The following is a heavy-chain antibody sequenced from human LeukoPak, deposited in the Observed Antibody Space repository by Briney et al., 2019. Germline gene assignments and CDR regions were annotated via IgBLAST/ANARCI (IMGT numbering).Heavy chain of an antibody. J-gene: IGHJ6*03. V-gene: IGHV1-18*01. Sequence: ASVKVSCKASGYTFTSYGISWVRQAPGQGLEWMGWISAYNGNTNYAQKFQGRVTMTRNTYISTAYMELSSLRSEDTAVYYCARGAGSYPGYYYYYMDVWGKGTTVTVSS. CDR1: GYTFTSYG. D-gene: IGHD3-16*01. CDR3: ARGAGSYPGYYYYYMDV. CDR2: ISAYNGNT.